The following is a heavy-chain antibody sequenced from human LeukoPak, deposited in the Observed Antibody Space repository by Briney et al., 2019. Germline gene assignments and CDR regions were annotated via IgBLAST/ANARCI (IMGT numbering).Heavy chain of an antibody. J-gene: IGHJ2*01. D-gene: IGHD6-19*01. CDR3: AKTVAGYCYFDL. Sequence: LSETLSLTGTVPGGSIRHYFWSWIRQPPGKPLEWIGHIYYSGSTNYNTSLKSRLTISVDTSKDQFSLKLSSVTAADTAVYYCAKTVAGYCYFDLWGRGTLVTVSA. CDR2: IYYSGST. CDR1: GGSIRHYF. V-gene: IGHV4-59*08.